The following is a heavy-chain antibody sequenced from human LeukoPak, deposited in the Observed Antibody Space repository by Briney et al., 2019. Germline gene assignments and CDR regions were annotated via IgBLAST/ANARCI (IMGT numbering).Heavy chain of an antibody. V-gene: IGHV4-34*01. CDR2: INHSGST. CDR1: GGSFSGYY. CDR3: ARGHYDSRLNQMDDAFDI. J-gene: IGHJ3*02. D-gene: IGHD3-22*01. Sequence: PSETLSLTCAVHGGSFSGYYWSWIRQPPGKGLEWIGEINHSGSTKYNPSLKSRVTISVDTSKNQFSLKLSSVTAADTAVYYCARGHYDSRLNQMDDAFDIWGQGTMVTVSS.